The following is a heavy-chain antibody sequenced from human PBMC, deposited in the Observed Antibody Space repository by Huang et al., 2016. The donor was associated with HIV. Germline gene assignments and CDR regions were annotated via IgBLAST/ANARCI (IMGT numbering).Heavy chain of an antibody. CDR2: IYYSGST. V-gene: IGHV4-59*01. D-gene: IGHD1-26*01. CDR1: GGSISSYY. Sequence: QVQLQESGPGLVKPSETLSLTCTVSGGSISSYYWSWIRQPPGKGLEWIGDIYYSGSTNYNPARQSRVTISVDTSKNQFSLKLSSVTAADTAVYYCAREYSGSYRGAFDIWGQGTMVTVSS. J-gene: IGHJ3*02. CDR3: AREYSGSYRGAFDI.